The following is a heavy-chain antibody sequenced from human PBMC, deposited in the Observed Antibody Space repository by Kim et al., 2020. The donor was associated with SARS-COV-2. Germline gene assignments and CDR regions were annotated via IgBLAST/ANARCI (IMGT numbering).Heavy chain of an antibody. V-gene: IGHV3-30*18. CDR2: ISYEGSKK. CDR3: GKANVFLWFGKFHDDAFDL. Sequence: GGSLRLSCAAYGFTFNNFGMNWVRQAPGKGLEWVAVISYEGSKKHYADSVNGRFTISRDSFKNTMSLQMSGLTAEDTAVYYCGKANVFLWFGKFHDDAFDLWGKGTMVTVS. CDR1: GFTFNNFG. J-gene: IGHJ3*01. D-gene: IGHD3-10*01.